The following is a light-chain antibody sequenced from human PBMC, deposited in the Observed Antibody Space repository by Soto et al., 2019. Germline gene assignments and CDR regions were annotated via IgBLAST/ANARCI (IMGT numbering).Light chain of an antibody. CDR3: QQYNSYPWT. J-gene: IGKJ1*01. CDR2: KAS. V-gene: IGKV1-5*03. Sequence: DIQMTQSPSALSASVGDRVTITGRASQSISSWLAWYQQKPGKTPKVLIYKASSLESGVPSRFSGSGSGTEFTLTISSLQPDDFATYYCQQYNSYPWTFGHGTKVEIK. CDR1: QSISSW.